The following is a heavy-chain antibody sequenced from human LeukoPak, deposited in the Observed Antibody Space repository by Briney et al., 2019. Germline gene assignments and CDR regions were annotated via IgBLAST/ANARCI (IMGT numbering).Heavy chain of an antibody. CDR3: AKSGAMIVVVPFDY. J-gene: IGHJ4*02. V-gene: IGHV3-23*01. D-gene: IGHD3-22*01. CDR1: GFTFSSYA. CDR2: ISGSGGST. Sequence: GGSLRLSCAASGFTFSSYAMSWVRQAPGKGLEWVSAISGSGGSTYYADSVKGRFTISRDSSKNTLYLQMDSLRAEDTAVYYCAKSGAMIVVVPFDYWGQGTLVTVSS.